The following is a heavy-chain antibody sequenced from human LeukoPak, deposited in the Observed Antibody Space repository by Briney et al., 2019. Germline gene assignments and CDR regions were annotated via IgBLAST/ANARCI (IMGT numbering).Heavy chain of an antibody. D-gene: IGHD3-22*01. CDR2: IWYDGSNK. Sequence: GGSLRLSCAASGFTFSSYGMHGVRQAPGKGLEWGAVIWYDGSNKYYADSVKGRFTISRDNSKNTLYLQMNSRRAEDTAVYYCAREYYYDSSGTIDYWGQGTLVTVSS. CDR1: GFTFSSYG. V-gene: IGHV3-33*01. J-gene: IGHJ4*02. CDR3: AREYYYDSSGTIDY.